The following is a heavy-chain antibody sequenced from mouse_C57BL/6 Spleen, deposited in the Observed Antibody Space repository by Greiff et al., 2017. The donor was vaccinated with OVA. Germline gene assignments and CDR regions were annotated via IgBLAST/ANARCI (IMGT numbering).Heavy chain of an antibody. D-gene: IGHD2-2*01. CDR1: GYTFTSYW. V-gene: IGHV1-53*01. CDR3: ARGGYDSLYAMDD. CDR2: INPSNGGT. J-gene: IGHJ4*01. Sequence: VQLQQPGTELVKPGASVKLSCKASGYTFTSYWMHWVKQRPGQGLEWIGNINPSNGGTNYNEKFKSKATLTVDKSSSTAYMQLSSLTSEDSAVYYCARGGYDSLYAMDDWGQGTSVTVSS.